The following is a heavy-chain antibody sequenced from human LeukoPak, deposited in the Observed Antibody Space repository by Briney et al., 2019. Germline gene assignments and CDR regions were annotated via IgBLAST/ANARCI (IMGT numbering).Heavy chain of an antibody. CDR2: INSDGSST. Sequence: GGSLRLSRAPSAFTFTSYWMHCVRQAPGKGLVWVSRINSDGSSTSYADSVKGRFTISRDNCKNTLYLQMISLRAEDTAVYYCARGRGVTVDDGGEGTLVTVSS. J-gene: IGHJ4*02. D-gene: IGHD3-10*01. V-gene: IGHV3-74*01. CDR3: ARGRGVTVDD. CDR1: AFTFTSYW.